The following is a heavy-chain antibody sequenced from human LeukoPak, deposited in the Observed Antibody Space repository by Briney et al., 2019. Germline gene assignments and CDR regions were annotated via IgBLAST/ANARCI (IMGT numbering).Heavy chain of an antibody. V-gene: IGHV4-59*08. Sequence: SETLSLTCTVSGGSISSYYWGWIRQPPGKGLEWIGYIFNSGSTNYNPSLKSRVTISVHTSKNQFSLKVSSVTAPDTAVYYCARRRRGYNGYEDAFDIWGQGTMVTVSS. CDR2: IFNSGST. J-gene: IGHJ3*02. CDR3: ARRRRGYNGYEDAFDI. D-gene: IGHD5-12*01. CDR1: GGSISSYY.